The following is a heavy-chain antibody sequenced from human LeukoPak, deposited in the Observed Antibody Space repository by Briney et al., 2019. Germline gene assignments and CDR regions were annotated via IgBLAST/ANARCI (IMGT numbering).Heavy chain of an antibody. D-gene: IGHD6-19*01. CDR1: GFTFSSYG. V-gene: IGHV3-23*01. Sequence: GGSLRLSCAASGFTFSSYGMSWVRQAPGKGLEWVSAISGSGDSTYYADSVKGRFTISRDNSKNTLYLQMNSLRAEDTAVYYCAKVPRQWLGRADYYYYYMDVWGKGTTVTISS. CDR2: ISGSGDST. CDR3: AKVPRQWLGRADYYYYYMDV. J-gene: IGHJ6*03.